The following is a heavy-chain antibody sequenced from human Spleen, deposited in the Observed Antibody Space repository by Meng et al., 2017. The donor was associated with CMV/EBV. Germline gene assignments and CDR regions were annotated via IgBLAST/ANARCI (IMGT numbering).Heavy chain of an antibody. V-gene: IGHV1-69*06. CDR1: GGTLISYS. Sequence: SVKVSCKASGGTLISYSVNWVRQAPGQGLQWMGGIIPIANTANYAQTFQGRVTITADKYTNTAYMELSRLRSDDTAVYYCARDGRFVHNEGMDVWGQGTTVTVSS. J-gene: IGHJ6*02. CDR3: ARDGRFVHNEGMDV. CDR2: IIPIANTA. D-gene: IGHD3-10*01.